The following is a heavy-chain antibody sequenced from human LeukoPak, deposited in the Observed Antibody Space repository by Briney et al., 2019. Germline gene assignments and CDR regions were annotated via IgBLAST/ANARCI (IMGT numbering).Heavy chain of an antibody. CDR2: ISYDGSNK. CDR3: ARQGSVGARYMDV. V-gene: IGHV3-30-3*01. Sequence: GGSLRLSCVASGFSFNIYAMNWVRQAPGKGLEWVAVISYDGSNKYYADSVKGRFTISRDNAKNSLYLQMNSLRAEDTAVYYCARQGSVGARYMDVWGKGTTVTVSS. CDR1: GFSFNIYA. J-gene: IGHJ6*03. D-gene: IGHD1-26*01.